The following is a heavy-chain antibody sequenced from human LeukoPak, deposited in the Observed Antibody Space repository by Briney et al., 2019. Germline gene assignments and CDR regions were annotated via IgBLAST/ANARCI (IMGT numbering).Heavy chain of an antibody. D-gene: IGHD5-18*01. CDR2: INPNSGGT. J-gene: IGHJ4*02. V-gene: IGHV1-2*04. CDR3: ARGNGYSYGSMDY. Sequence: ASVKVSCKASGYTFTGYYMHWVRQAPGQGLEWMGWINPNSGGTNYAQKFQGWVTMTRDTSISTAYMELRSLRSDDTAVYYCARGNGYSYGSMDYWGQGTLVTVSS. CDR1: GYTFTGYY.